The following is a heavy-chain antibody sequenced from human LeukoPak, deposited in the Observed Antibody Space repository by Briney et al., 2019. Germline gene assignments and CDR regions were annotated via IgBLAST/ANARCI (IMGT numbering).Heavy chain of an antibody. CDR3: ARDKTYSSSWYGYDY. D-gene: IGHD6-13*01. CDR1: EFTFSSYW. V-gene: IGHV3-7*03. Sequence: GGSLRLSCAAPEFTFSSYWMSWVRQAPGKGLEWVANIKEDGSEKYYVDSVKGRFTISRDNARNSLYLQMNSLRAEDTAVYYCARDKTYSSSWYGYDYWGQGTLVTVSS. CDR2: IKEDGSEK. J-gene: IGHJ4*02.